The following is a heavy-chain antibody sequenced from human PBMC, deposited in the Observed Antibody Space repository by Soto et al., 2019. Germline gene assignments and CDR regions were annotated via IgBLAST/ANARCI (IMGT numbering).Heavy chain of an antibody. D-gene: IGHD2-15*01. J-gene: IGHJ6*03. CDR1: GFTFSSYS. CDR3: ARLLYCSGGSCYSFYYYYYMDV. V-gene: IGHV3-48*01. Sequence: GGSLRLSCAASGFTFSSYSMNWVRQAPGKGLEWVSYISSSSSTIYYADSVKGRFTISRDNAKNSLYLQMNSLRAEDTAVYYCARLLYCSGGSCYSFYYYYYMDVWGKGTTVTVSS. CDR2: ISSSSSTI.